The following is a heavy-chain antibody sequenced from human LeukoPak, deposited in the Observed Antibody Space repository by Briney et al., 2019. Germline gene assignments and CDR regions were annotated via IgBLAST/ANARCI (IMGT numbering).Heavy chain of an antibody. CDR3: ARRGGSGRAFDY. V-gene: IGHV4-39*01. CDR2: IYYTGST. J-gene: IGHJ4*02. Sequence: PSETLSLTCTVSGGSISSGGYYWSWIRQPPGKGLEWIGSIYYTGSTYDNPSLKSRVTISVDTSKNQFSLKLSSVTAADTAVYYCARRGGSGRAFDYWGQGTLVTVSS. CDR1: GGSISSGGYY. D-gene: IGHD1-26*01.